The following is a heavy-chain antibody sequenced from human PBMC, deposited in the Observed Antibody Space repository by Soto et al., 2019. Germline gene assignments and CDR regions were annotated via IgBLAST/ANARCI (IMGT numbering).Heavy chain of an antibody. CDR3: ARVTKTVGYYGMDV. D-gene: IGHD1-26*01. CDR1: GGTFSSYA. CDR2: IIPIFGTA. J-gene: IGHJ6*02. Sequence: GASVKVSCKASGGTFSSYAISWVRQAPGQGLEWMGGIIPIFGTANYAQKFQGRVTITADKSTSTAYMELSSLRSEDTAVYYCARVTKTVGYYGMDVWGQGTMVTVSS. V-gene: IGHV1-69*06.